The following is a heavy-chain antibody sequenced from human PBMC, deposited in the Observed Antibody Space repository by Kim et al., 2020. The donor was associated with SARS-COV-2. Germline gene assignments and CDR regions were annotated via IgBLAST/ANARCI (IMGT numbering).Heavy chain of an antibody. CDR3: SFTFSYCYLPYFYYCLDV. Sequence: GGSLILSCAASGFTFSSYEMNWVRQAPGKGLEWVSYISSSGSTIYYPYSVQVRFTFSTYNAHYSLYLHLNILRPEDTAVYYFSFTFSYCYLPYFYYCLDV. CDR1: GFTFSSYE. CDR2: ISSSGSTI. J-gene: IGHJ6*01. V-gene: IGHV3-48*03. D-gene: IGHD5-18*01.